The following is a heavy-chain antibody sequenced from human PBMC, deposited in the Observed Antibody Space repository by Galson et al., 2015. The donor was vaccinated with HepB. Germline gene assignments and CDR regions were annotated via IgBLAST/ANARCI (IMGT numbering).Heavy chain of an antibody. V-gene: IGHV3-30-3*01. CDR1: GFTFSSYA. Sequence: SLRLSCAASGFTFSSYAMHWVRQAPGKGLEWVAVISYDGSNKYYADSVKGRFTISRDNSKNTLYLQMNSLRAEDTAVYYCARLLDKYSSSYTTFDYWGQGTLVTVSS. CDR2: ISYDGSNK. J-gene: IGHJ4*02. D-gene: IGHD6-13*01. CDR3: ARLLDKYSSSYTTFDY.